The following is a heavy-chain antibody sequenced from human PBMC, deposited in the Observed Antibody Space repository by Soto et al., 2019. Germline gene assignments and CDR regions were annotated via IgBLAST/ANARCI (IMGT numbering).Heavy chain of an antibody. Sequence: PSETLSLTCTVSGGSISNYYWIWIRQPPGKGLEWIGFIYYTGSTYYNPSLNSRVTISVDTSKNQFSLKLSSVTAADTAVYYCARVYNDYSGNGAFDFWGQGTLVTVSS. J-gene: IGHJ4*02. CDR2: IYYTGST. V-gene: IGHV4-59*01. CDR1: GGSISNYY. CDR3: ARVYNDYSGNGAFDF. D-gene: IGHD4-4*01.